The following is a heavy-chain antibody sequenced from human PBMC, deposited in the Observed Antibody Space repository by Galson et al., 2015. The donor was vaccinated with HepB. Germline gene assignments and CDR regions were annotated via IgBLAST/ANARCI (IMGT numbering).Heavy chain of an antibody. D-gene: IGHD3-10*01. J-gene: IGHJ4*02. CDR3: ARISTLDTYYYGSGFDY. CDR2: IKQDGSEK. Sequence: SLRLSCAASGFTFSSYWMSWVRQAPGKGLEWVANIKQDGSEKYYVDSVKGRFTISRDNAKNSLYLQMNSLRAEDTAVYYCARISTLDTYYYGSGFDYWGQGTLVTVSS. V-gene: IGHV3-7*03. CDR1: GFTFSSYW.